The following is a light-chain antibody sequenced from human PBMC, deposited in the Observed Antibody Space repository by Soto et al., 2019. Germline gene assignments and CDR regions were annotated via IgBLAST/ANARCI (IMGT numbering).Light chain of an antibody. Sequence: DIQMTQSPSSLSASVGDRVTITCQASQNINNYLNWYQQKPGRAPKLLIYDASNLEAGVPSRFRGSGSGTDFTLTINSLQPEDFATYYCQQAASFPITFGQGTRLEIK. V-gene: IGKV1-33*01. CDR1: QNINNY. J-gene: IGKJ5*01. CDR2: DAS. CDR3: QQAASFPIT.